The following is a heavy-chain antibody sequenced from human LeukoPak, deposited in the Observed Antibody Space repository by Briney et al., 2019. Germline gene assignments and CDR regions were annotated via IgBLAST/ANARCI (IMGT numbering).Heavy chain of an antibody. D-gene: IGHD2-2*01. CDR3: ARGYCSSTSCSHYNWFDP. CDR1: GDSISIYY. V-gene: IGHV4-59*01. J-gene: IGHJ5*02. CDR2: IYYSGST. Sequence: SETLSLTCSVSGDSISIYYWSWIRQPPGKGLEWIGYIYYSGSTNYNPSLKSRVTISVDTSKNQFSLKLSSVTAADTAVYYCARGYCSSTSCSHYNWFDPWGQGTLVTVSS.